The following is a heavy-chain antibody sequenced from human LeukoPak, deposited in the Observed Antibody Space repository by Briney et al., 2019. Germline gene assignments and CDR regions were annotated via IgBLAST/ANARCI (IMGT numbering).Heavy chain of an antibody. CDR2: IYYSGST. D-gene: IGHD3-10*01. CDR1: GDSTSKGGYY. Sequence: SQTLSLTCTVSGDSTSKGGYYWGWIRQHPGKDLEWIGYIYYSGSTYYNPTLKSRVTISVDTSKNQFSLKLSSVTAADTAVYYCASKFRGVIMYWGQGTLVTVSS. CDR3: ASKFRGVIMY. J-gene: IGHJ4*02. V-gene: IGHV4-31*03.